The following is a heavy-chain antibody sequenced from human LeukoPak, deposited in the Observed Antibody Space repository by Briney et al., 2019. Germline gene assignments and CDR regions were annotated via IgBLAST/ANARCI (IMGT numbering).Heavy chain of an antibody. D-gene: IGHD1-26*01. Sequence: GGSLRLSCAASGFTFSDYYMSWIRQAPGKGLEWVPYISSSGSTTYYADSVKGRFTISRDNSKNTLYLQMNSLRAEDTAVYYCAKDVSRGELPSSSDYWGQGTLVTVSS. J-gene: IGHJ4*02. CDR1: GFTFSDYY. CDR3: AKDVSRGELPSSSDY. V-gene: IGHV3-11*01. CDR2: ISSSGSTT.